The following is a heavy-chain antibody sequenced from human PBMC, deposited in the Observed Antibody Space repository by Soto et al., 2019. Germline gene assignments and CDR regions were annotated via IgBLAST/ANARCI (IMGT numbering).Heavy chain of an antibody. D-gene: IGHD5-12*01. CDR1: GFTFSSYW. Sequence: PGGSLRLSCAASGFTFSSYWMSWVRQAPGKGLEWVANIKQDGSEKYYVDSVKGRFTISRDNATNSLYLQINSLRAEDTAVYYCARDATIRAPDGYWGQGTLVTVSS. V-gene: IGHV3-7*01. J-gene: IGHJ4*02. CDR3: ARDATIRAPDGY. CDR2: IKQDGSEK.